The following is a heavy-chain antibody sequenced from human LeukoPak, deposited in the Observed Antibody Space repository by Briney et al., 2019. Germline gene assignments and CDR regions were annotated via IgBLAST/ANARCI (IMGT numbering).Heavy chain of an antibody. CDR3: ARDLAVTNEMPLDY. D-gene: IGHD2-21*02. CDR2: ISAYNGNT. CDR1: GYTFTSYG. Sequence: GASVKVSCKASGYTFTSYGISWVRQAPGQGLEWMGWISAYNGNTNYAQKPQGRVTMTTDTSTSTAYMELRSLRSDDTAVYYCARDLAVTNEMPLDYWGQGTLVTVSS. J-gene: IGHJ4*02. V-gene: IGHV1-18*01.